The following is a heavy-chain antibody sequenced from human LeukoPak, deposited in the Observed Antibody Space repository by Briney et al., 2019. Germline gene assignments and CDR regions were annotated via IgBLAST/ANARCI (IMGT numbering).Heavy chain of an antibody. J-gene: IGHJ4*02. D-gene: IGHD3-3*01. CDR3: ARARITIFGVVRGLDY. V-gene: IGHV4-34*01. CDR2: INHSGST. CDR1: GGSFSGYY. Sequence: SETLSLTCAVYGGSFSGYYWSWIRQPPGKGLEWIGEINHSGSTNYNPSLKSRVTISVDTSKNQFSLKLSSVTAADTAVYYCARARITIFGVVRGLDYWGQGTLVTVSS.